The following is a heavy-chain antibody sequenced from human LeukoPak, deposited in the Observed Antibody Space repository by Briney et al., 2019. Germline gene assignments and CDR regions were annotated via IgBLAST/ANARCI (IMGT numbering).Heavy chain of an antibody. CDR3: AKDLNYYGDFLDY. J-gene: IGHJ4*02. D-gene: IGHD4-17*01. CDR1: GFTFSSYG. V-gene: IGHV3-30*18. CDR2: TSYDGTNK. Sequence: GGSLRLSCAASGFTFSSYGMHWVRQAPGKGLEWVAVTSYDGTNKYYADSVKGRFTISRDNSKNTLYLQMNSLRAEDTAVYYCAKDLNYYGDFLDYWGQGTLVTVSS.